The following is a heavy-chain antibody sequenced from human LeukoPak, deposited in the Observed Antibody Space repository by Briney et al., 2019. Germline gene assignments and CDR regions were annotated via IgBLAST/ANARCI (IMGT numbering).Heavy chain of an antibody. D-gene: IGHD3-10*01. CDR1: GDSMSTYY. CDR3: ARSSVLLWFGELLDPQNWFDP. Sequence: PSETLSLTCTVSGDSMSTYYWTWIRQPPGKGLEWIGEINHSGSTNYNPSLKSRVTISVDTSKNQFSLKLSSVTAADTAVYYCARSSVLLWFGELLDPQNWFDPWGQGTLVTVSS. J-gene: IGHJ5*02. V-gene: IGHV4-34*01. CDR2: INHSGST.